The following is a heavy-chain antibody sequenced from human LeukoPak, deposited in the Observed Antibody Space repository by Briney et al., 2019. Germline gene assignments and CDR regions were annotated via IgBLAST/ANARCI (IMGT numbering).Heavy chain of an antibody. CDR2: FSYNVHS. Sequence: SETLSLTCTVSGXSVSSTNYYWSWIRQPPGKGLEWVGFFSYNVHSDYNPSLKSRVTISVDTSKNQFSLKLSSVTAADTAVYYCARAELGDYGDYDEAFDIWGQGTMVTVSS. J-gene: IGHJ3*02. D-gene: IGHD4-17*01. CDR3: ARAELGDYGDYDEAFDI. V-gene: IGHV4-61*01. CDR1: GXSVSSTNYY.